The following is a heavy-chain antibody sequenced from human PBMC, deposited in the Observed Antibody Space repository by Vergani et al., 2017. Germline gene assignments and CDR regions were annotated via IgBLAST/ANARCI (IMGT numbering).Heavy chain of an antibody. Sequence: QVQLVESGGGVVQPGRSLRLSCAASGFTFSSYGMHWVRQAPGKGLEWVAVISYDGSNKYYADSVKGRFTISRDNSNNTLYLQLNSLRAEDTAVYYCAKDNPGAGIKFFDYWGQGTLVTVSS. J-gene: IGHJ4*02. V-gene: IGHV3-30*18. D-gene: IGHD6-13*01. CDR2: ISYDGSNK. CDR1: GFTFSSYG. CDR3: AKDNPGAGIKFFDY.